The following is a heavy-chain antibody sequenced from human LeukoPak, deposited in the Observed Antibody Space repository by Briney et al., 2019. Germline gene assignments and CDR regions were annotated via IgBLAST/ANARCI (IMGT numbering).Heavy chain of an antibody. CDR1: GFTFGDYA. CDR2: IRSKACGGTT. V-gene: IGHV3-49*04. Sequence: GGSLRLSCTASGFTFGDYAMSWVRQAPGKGLECVGFIRSKACGGTTEYAASVKGRFTISRDDSKSIAYLQMNSLKTEDTAVYYCTRAELGWYSGSYFDYWGQGTLVTVSS. D-gene: IGHD1-26*01. CDR3: TRAELGWYSGSYFDY. J-gene: IGHJ4*02.